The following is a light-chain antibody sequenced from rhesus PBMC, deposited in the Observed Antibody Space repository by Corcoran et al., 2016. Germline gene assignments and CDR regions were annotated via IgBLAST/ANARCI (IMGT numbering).Light chain of an antibody. CDR3: QKYNDWPWT. CDR1: QSVGNT. Sequence: EIVMTQSPATLSLSPGERATLSCRASQSVGNTLAWYQQKPGQAPRLLIYYASSRATGIPDRFSGSGSGTDFTLTISSLDPEDVGVYYCQKYNDWPWTFGQGTKVEIK. V-gene: IGKV3-24*04. J-gene: IGKJ1*01. CDR2: YAS.